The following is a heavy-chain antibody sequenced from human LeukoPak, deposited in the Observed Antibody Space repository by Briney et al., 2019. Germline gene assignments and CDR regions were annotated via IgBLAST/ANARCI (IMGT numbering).Heavy chain of an antibody. J-gene: IGHJ4*02. CDR2: TNPNSGDI. V-gene: IGHV1-2*02. CDR1: GYTFTDYY. D-gene: IGHD5-18*01. Sequence: ASVKVSCKASGYTFTDYYMQWVRQAPGQGLEWMGWTNPNSGDIYYAQKFQGRVTMTRDTSISTAYMELSRLTSDSTALYYCARERSRGYTYAYDYWGQGTLVTVSS. CDR3: ARERSRGYTYAYDY.